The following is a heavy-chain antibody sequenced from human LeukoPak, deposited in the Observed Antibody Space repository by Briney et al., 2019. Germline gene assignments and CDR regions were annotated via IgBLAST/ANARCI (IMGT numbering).Heavy chain of an antibody. CDR3: AREKKYYYDSSGYFDDY. CDR1: GYTFTSYY. D-gene: IGHD3-22*01. J-gene: IGHJ4*02. Sequence: GASVKVSCKASGYTFTSYYMHWVRQAPGQGLEWMGIINPSGGSTSYAQKFQGRVTMTRDTSTSTVYMELSSLRSEDTAVYYCAREKKYYYDSSGYFDDYWGQGTLVTVSS. CDR2: INPSGGST. V-gene: IGHV1-46*01.